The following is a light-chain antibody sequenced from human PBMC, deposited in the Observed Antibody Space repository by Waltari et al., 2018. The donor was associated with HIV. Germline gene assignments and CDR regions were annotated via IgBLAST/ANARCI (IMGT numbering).Light chain of an antibody. Sequence: EIVLTQSPATLSLSPGERATLSGRASQSVSYYLAWYQQRPGQAPRLLIYDASNRATGIPARFSGSGSGTDFTLTISSLEPEDFAVYYCQERSNWPLTFGGGTKVEIK. V-gene: IGKV3-11*01. CDR1: QSVSYY. J-gene: IGKJ4*01. CDR3: QERSNWPLT. CDR2: DAS.